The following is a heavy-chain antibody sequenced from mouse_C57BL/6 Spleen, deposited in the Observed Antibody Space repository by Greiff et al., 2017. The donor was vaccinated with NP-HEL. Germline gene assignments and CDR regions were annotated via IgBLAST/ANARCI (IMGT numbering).Heavy chain of an antibody. V-gene: IGHV1-69*01. Sequence: QVQLQQPGAELVMPGASVKLSCKASGYTFTSYWMHWVKQRPGQGLEWIGEIDPSDSYTNYNQKFKGKSTLTVDKSSSTAYMQLSSLTSEDSAVYYCASLTTVDWYFDVWGTGTTVTVSS. D-gene: IGHD1-1*01. CDR1: GYTFTSYW. J-gene: IGHJ1*03. CDR3: ASLTTVDWYFDV. CDR2: IDPSDSYT.